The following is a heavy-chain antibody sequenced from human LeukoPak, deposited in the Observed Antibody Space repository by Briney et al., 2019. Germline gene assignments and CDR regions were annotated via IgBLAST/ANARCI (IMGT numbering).Heavy chain of an antibody. CDR1: GGSISSGGYS. D-gene: IGHD3-22*01. CDR2: IYHSGST. CDR3: ARSRWWSSMVTTYGNYAFDI. Sequence: SQTLSLTCAVSGGSISSGGYSWSWIRQPPGKGLEWIGYIYHSGSTYYNPSLKSQVTISVDRSKNQFSLKLSSVTAADTAVYYCARSRWWSSMVTTYGNYAFDIWGQGTMVTVSS. J-gene: IGHJ3*02. V-gene: IGHV4-30-2*01.